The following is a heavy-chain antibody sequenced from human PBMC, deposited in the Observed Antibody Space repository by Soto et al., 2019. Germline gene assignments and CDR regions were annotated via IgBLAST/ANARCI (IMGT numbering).Heavy chain of an antibody. D-gene: IGHD3-22*01. CDR2: IIPILGIA. CDR3: ARGLHYDSISLADY. V-gene: IGHV1-69*02. Sequence: QVQLVQSGAEVKKPGSSVKVSCKASGGTFSSYTISWVRQAPGQGLEWMGRIIPILGIANYAQKFQGRVTITADKSTSTAYMELSSLRSEDTAVYYCARGLHYDSISLADYWGQGTLVTVSS. J-gene: IGHJ4*02. CDR1: GGTFSSYT.